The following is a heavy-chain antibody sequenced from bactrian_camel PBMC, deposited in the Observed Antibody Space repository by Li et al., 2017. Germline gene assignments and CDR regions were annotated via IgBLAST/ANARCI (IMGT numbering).Heavy chain of an antibody. V-gene: IGHV3S1*01. CDR3: AADDGRYTWAFGY. J-gene: IGHJ6*01. D-gene: IGHD1*01. Sequence: HVQLVESGGGLVQPGGSLRLSCAASGFTFSSYWMYWVRQDPGKGLEWVSTINQGASSTFYADSVKGRFTISRDNAKNTVYLQMNSLELEDTAMYYCAADDGRYTWAFGYWGQGTQVTV. CDR2: INQGASST. CDR1: GFTFSSYW.